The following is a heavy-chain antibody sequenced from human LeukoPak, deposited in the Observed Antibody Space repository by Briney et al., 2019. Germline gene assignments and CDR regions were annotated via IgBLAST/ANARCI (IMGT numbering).Heavy chain of an antibody. D-gene: IGHD6-13*01. Sequence: PGGSLRLSCAASGFTFDDYAMHWVRQAPGKGLEWVSGISWNSGSIGYADSVKGRFTISRDNAKNSLYLQMNSLRAEDTALYYCAKDKGIAAAAPGEFDYWGQGTLVTVSS. V-gene: IGHV3-9*01. CDR2: ISWNSGSI. CDR3: AKDKGIAAAAPGEFDY. J-gene: IGHJ4*02. CDR1: GFTFDDYA.